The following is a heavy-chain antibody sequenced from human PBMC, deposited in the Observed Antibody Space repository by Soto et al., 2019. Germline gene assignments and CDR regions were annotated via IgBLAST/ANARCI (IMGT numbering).Heavy chain of an antibody. CDR3: ARDSGGRIRDVGFDY. CDR1: GFTFSGYY. Sequence: QVQLVESGGGLVKPGGSLRLSCAASGFTFSGYYMSWIRQSPGEGLEWVSYISTSSSTIYYADSVKGRFTISRDNAKNSLYLQMNRLRAEDTAVYYCARDSGGRIRDVGFDYWCQGTLVTVSS. J-gene: IGHJ4*02. D-gene: IGHD3-10*01. V-gene: IGHV3-11*01. CDR2: ISTSSSTI.